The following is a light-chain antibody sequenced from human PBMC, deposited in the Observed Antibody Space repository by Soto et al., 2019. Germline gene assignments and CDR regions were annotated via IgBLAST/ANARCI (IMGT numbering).Light chain of an antibody. J-gene: IGKJ5*01. Sequence: EIVLTQSPGTLSLSPGERATLSCRASQSVSSNYLAWYQQKPGQAPRLLISGASTRATGIPVRFSGSGSGTEFALAISSLQSEDFAVYYCQQYENWPSITFGQGTRLEI. CDR2: GAS. CDR3: QQYENWPSIT. V-gene: IGKV3-15*01. CDR1: QSVSSN.